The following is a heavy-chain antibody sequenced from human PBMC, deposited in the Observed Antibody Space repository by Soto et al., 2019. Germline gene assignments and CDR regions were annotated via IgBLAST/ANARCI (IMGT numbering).Heavy chain of an antibody. CDR2: LYYSGNT. J-gene: IGHJ4*02. CDR1: GGSISVYY. V-gene: IGHV4-59*08. D-gene: IGHD4-4*01. CDR3: ARHDNSNYPFDY. Sequence: SGTLSLTCTVSGGSISVYYLSWIRQPPGKGLEWIGYLYYSGNTNYNPSLKSRVTIAVDTSKNQCSLKLSSVTAADTAVYYCARHDNSNYPFDYLAQRTLVTVSA.